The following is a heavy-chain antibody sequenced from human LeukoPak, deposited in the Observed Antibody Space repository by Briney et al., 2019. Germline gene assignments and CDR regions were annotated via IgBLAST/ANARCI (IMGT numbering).Heavy chain of an antibody. CDR3: ARNYGDSRGYYYGMDV. CDR2: IYPGDSDT. D-gene: IGHD4-17*01. J-gene: IGHJ6*04. V-gene: IGHV5-51*01. Sequence: GESLKISFKGSGYRFTSYWIGWVRPMPGKGLEWMGIIYPGDSDTRYSPSFQGQVTISADKSISTAYLQWSSLKASDTAMYYCARNYGDSRGYYYGMDVWGKGTTVTVSS. CDR1: GYRFTSYW.